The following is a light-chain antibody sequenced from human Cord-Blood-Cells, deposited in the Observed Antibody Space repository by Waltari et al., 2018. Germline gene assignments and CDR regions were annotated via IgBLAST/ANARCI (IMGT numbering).Light chain of an antibody. CDR2: DVS. V-gene: IGLV2-11*01. CDR3: CSYAGSYTFV. CDR1: SSDVGGYNY. Sequence: QSALTQPRSVSGSPGQSVTISCTGTSSDVGGYNYVSWYQQHPGKAPKLMIYDVSKRPSGVPDPFSGSKSGHTASLTSSGLQAEDEADYYCCSYAGSYTFVFGGGTKLTVL. J-gene: IGLJ2*01.